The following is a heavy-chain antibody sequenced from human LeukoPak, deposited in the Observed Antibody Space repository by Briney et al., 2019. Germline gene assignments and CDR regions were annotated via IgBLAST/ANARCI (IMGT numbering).Heavy chain of an antibody. CDR1: GGTFSRYA. D-gene: IGHD5-24*01. Sequence: GASVNVSCKASGGTFSRYAISWVRQAPGQGLEWMGGIIPIVGTATYAQKFQGRVTITADESTSTAYMELSRLRSEDTAFYYCARDHEVATIRYFDYWGQGTLATVSS. V-gene: IGHV1-69*01. J-gene: IGHJ4*02. CDR3: ARDHEVATIRYFDY. CDR2: IIPIVGTA.